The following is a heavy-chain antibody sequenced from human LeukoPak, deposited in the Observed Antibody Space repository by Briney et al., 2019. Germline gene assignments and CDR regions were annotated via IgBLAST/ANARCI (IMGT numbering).Heavy chain of an antibody. Sequence: SETLSLTCTVSGGSISSSSYYWGWIRQPPGKGLEWIGSIYYSGSTYYNPSLKSRVTISVDTFKNQFSLKLSSVTAADTAVYYCARVPHYYFGYGYFDSWGQGTLVTVSS. V-gene: IGHV4-39*01. CDR3: ARVPHYYFGYGYFDS. D-gene: IGHD3-10*01. CDR1: GGSISSSSYY. CDR2: IYYSGST. J-gene: IGHJ4*02.